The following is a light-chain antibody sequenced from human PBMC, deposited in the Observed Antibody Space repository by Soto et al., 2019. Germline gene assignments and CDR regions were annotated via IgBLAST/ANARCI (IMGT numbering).Light chain of an antibody. CDR1: SYNIGAGYE. J-gene: IGLJ1*01. V-gene: IGLV1-40*01. Sequence: QSVLTQPPSVSEAPGQRVTISCTGSSYNIGAGYEAHWYQQVPGTAPKLLIYENNNRPSGVPDRFSGSKSGTSASLAITGLQAEDEAEYYCQSYDRSLSGYVFGTGTKHTVL. CDR3: QSYDRSLSGYV. CDR2: ENN.